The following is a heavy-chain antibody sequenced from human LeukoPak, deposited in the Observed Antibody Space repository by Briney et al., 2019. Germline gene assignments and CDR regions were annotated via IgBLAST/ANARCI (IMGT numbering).Heavy chain of an antibody. CDR1: GFTFSSYA. D-gene: IGHD6-19*01. Sequence: PGRSLRLSCAASGFTFSSYAMHWVRQPPGKGLEWIGSIYYSGSTYYNPSLKSRVTISVDTSKNQFSLKLSSVTAADTAVYYCARGLYYFDYWGQGTLVTVSS. J-gene: IGHJ4*02. CDR2: IYYSGST. V-gene: IGHV4-39*07. CDR3: ARGLYYFDY.